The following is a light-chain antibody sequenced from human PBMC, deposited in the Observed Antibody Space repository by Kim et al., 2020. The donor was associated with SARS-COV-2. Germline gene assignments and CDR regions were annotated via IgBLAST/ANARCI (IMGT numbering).Light chain of an antibody. Sequence: DIQMTQSPSSLSASVGDRVTITCRASQSISSYLNWYQQKPGKAPKLLIYAASSLQSGVPSRFSGSGSGTDFTLTISSLQPEDFATYYCQQSHSTPNTFGQGTQLEIK. CDR1: QSISSY. J-gene: IGKJ2*01. CDR3: QQSHSTPNT. V-gene: IGKV1-39*01. CDR2: AAS.